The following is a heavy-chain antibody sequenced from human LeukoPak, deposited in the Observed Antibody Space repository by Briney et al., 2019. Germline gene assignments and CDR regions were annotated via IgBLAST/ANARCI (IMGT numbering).Heavy chain of an antibody. Sequence: ASVKDSCKVSGYSLTELSIHGVRQAPGKGPEWMGGVDPEEGEAIYVQKFQGSVTMTEETSTDTAHMGLSSLRPEDTAVYYCATGPRNVEGAFDIWGQGTMVTVSS. CDR2: VDPEEGEA. D-gene: IGHD1-1*01. CDR1: GYSLTELS. J-gene: IGHJ3*02. V-gene: IGHV1-24*01. CDR3: ATGPRNVEGAFDI.